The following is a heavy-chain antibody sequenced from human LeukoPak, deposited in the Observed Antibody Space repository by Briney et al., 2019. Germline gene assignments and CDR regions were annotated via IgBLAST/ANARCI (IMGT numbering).Heavy chain of an antibody. CDR3: ASTGTSSEPLSIYYYMDV. CDR1: GFTFSSYA. J-gene: IGHJ6*03. D-gene: IGHD1-1*01. CDR2: ISGSGGST. Sequence: GGSLRLSCAASGFTFSSYAMNWVRQAPGKGLEWVSAISGSGGSTYYADSVKGRFTISRDNSKNTLYLQMNSLRAEDTAVYYCASTGTSSEPLSIYYYMDVWGKGTTATVSS. V-gene: IGHV3-23*01.